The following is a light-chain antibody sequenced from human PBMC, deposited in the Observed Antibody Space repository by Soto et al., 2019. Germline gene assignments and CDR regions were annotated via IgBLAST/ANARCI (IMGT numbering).Light chain of an antibody. CDR3: LHTFSFPRT. CDR2: FAS. Sequence: DMQVTQSPSSVSSAVGDRVSITCRGNHGIGDSLAWYQQRPGQVPQLVVYFASTLPSGVPSRFSASGSGAEFILTNTPLQAEDFATYYCLHTFSFPRTFGQGTKVDI. CDR1: HGIGDS. V-gene: IGKV1-12*01. J-gene: IGKJ1*01.